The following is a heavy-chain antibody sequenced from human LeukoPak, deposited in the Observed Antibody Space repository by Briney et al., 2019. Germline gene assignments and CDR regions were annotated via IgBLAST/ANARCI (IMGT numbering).Heavy chain of an antibody. D-gene: IGHD6-13*01. CDR3: ARVYSSSKRLGWFDP. CDR2: IIPIFGTA. J-gene: IGHJ5*02. Sequence: GSSVKVSCKASGGTFSSYAISWVRQAPGQGLEWMGGIIPIFGTANYAQKFQGRVTITADESTSTAYMELSSLRSEDTAVYYCARVYSSSKRLGWFDPWGQGTLVTVSS. V-gene: IGHV1-69*01. CDR1: GGTFSSYA.